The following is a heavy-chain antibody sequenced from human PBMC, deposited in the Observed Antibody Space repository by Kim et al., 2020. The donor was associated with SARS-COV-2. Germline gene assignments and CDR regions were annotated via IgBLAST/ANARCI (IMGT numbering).Heavy chain of an antibody. D-gene: IGHD2-15*01. CDR3: ARDGGLDCSGGSCYYQGYNWFVP. CDR1: GYTFTSYA. V-gene: IGHV7-4-1*02. CDR2: INTNTGNP. Sequence: ASVKVSCKASGYTFTSYAMNWVRQAPGQGLEWMGWINTNTGNPTYAQGFTGRFVFSLDTSVSTAYLQISSLKAEDTAVYYCARDGGLDCSGGSCYYQGYNWFVPWGQGTLVTVSS. J-gene: IGHJ5*02.